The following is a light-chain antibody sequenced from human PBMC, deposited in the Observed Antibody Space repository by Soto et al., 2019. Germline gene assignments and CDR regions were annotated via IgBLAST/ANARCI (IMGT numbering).Light chain of an antibody. CDR3: MQGTHWPWT. J-gene: IGKJ1*01. CDR1: QSLVY. Sequence: DVVMSQSPLSLPVTLGQPASISCRSSQSLVYWFQQRPGQSPRRLIYKVSERDSGVPDRFSGSGSGTDFTLKISRVEAEDVAVYYCMQGTHWPWTFGQGTKVEIK. V-gene: IGKV2-30*01. CDR2: KVS.